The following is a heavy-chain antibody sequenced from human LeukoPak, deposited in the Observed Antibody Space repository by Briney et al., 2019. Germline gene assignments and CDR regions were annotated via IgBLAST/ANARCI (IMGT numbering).Heavy chain of an antibody. J-gene: IGHJ5*02. CDR2: IQFDGINI. V-gene: IGHV3-30*02. CDR1: GIRFSGSG. CDR3: AREAGTVVIGRFDP. D-gene: IGHD2-15*01. Sequence: TGGSLRVSCAASGIRFSGSGMHWVRQPPGKRLEWVAFIQFDGINIKYADSVKGRFTISRDNSKNTVWLQMNSLTTDDTAVYYCAREAGTVVIGRFDPWGQGTLVTVSS.